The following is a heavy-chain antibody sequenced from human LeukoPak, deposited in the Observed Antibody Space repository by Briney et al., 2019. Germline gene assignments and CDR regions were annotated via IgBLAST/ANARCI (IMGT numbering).Heavy chain of an antibody. V-gene: IGHV4-4*07. Sequence: SSETLSLTCSISRGSIRSSSWTWIRQSAGKGLEWIGLVLTSGTAIYNPSLKSRVTMSLDTSKSQFSLNVTSVTAADTAVYYCTRVSYFAFWSGYYSSPPGDAFDIWGQGTMVIVSS. J-gene: IGHJ3*02. D-gene: IGHD3-3*01. CDR2: VLTSGTA. CDR1: RGSIRSSS. CDR3: TRVSYFAFWSGYYSSPPGDAFDI.